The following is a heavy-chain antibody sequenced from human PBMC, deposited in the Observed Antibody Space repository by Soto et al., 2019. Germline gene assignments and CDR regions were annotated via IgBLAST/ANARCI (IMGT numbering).Heavy chain of an antibody. CDR3: AITYCRDNSCPRDFDF. V-gene: IGHV1-69*02. J-gene: IGHJ4*02. D-gene: IGHD2-21*01. Sequence: QVQVVQSGAEVKKPASSVKVSCKPSGGTFNTYTVNWVRLAPGHGLEWMGRFIPILDMANYAQKVQDRVTITADRSTFTAYMELNSLTSDDTAVYYCAITYCRDNSCPRDFDFWGPGTRVTVSS. CDR1: GGTFNTYT. CDR2: FIPILDMA.